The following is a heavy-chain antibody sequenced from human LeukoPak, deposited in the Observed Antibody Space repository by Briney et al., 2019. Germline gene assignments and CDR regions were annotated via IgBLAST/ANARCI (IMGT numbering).Heavy chain of an antibody. V-gene: IGHV3-15*01. J-gene: IGHJ4*02. Sequence: PGGSLRLSCAASGFTFSNAWMSWVREAPGKGLEWVGRIKSKTDGGTTDYAAPVKGRFTISRDDSKNTLYLQMNSLKTEDTAVYYCTRQSLLAVAGIDYWGQGTLVTVSS. CDR2: IKSKTDGGTT. D-gene: IGHD6-19*01. CDR1: GFTFSNAW. CDR3: TRQSLLAVAGIDY.